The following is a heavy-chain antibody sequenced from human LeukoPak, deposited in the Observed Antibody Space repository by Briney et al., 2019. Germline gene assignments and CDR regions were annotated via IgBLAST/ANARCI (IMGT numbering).Heavy chain of an antibody. J-gene: IGHJ4*02. V-gene: IGHV4-4*02. CDR3: AREGGPYRPLDY. CDR2: VNLQGST. Sequence: SETLSLTCGVSGGSISNTNWWTWFRQPPGKGLEWIGEVNLQGSTNYNPSLKSLVAISVDKSENHISLILTSVTAADTAVYYCAREGGPYRPLDYSGQGTLVTVAS. CDR1: GGSISNTNW.